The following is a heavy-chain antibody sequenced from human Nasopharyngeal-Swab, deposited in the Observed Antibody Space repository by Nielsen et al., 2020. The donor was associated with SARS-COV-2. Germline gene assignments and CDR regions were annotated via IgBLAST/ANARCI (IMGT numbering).Heavy chain of an antibody. CDR3: ARDPRRNWSVYYGMDV. J-gene: IGHJ6*02. Sequence: SVKVSCKASGGTFSSYAISWVRQAPGQGLEWMGGIIPIFGTANYAQKFQGRVTITADKSTSTAYMELSSLRSEDTAVYYCARDPRRNWSVYYGMDVWGQGTTVTVSS. CDR1: GGTFSSYA. D-gene: IGHD1-1*01. CDR2: IIPIFGTA. V-gene: IGHV1-69*06.